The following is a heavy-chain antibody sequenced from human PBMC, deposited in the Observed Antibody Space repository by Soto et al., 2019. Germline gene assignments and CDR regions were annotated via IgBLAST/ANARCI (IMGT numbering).Heavy chain of an antibody. Sequence: PSETLSLTCTVSGGSISSSSYYWGWIRQPPGKGLEWIGSIYYSGSTYYNPSLKSRVTISVDTSKNQFSLKLSSVTAADTAVYYCATLYGSGRSIDYWGQGTLVTVSS. J-gene: IGHJ4*02. D-gene: IGHD3-10*01. CDR2: IYYSGST. CDR1: GGSISSSSYY. CDR3: ATLYGSGRSIDY. V-gene: IGHV4-39*07.